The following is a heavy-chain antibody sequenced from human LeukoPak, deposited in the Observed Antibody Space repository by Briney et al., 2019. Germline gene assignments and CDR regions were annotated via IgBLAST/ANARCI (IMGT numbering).Heavy chain of an antibody. Sequence: GGSLRLSCAPSGLIVSSNYMSWIRQAPGRGLELVSFIYGGGTTYYADSVNGRYTISRDNSKNTVFPQMSSLRAEDTAVYYCVSSSVVLPAAAFDNWGQGTLVTVSS. V-gene: IGHV3-53*01. CDR2: IYGGGTT. CDR3: VSSSVVLPAAAFDN. D-gene: IGHD2-2*01. J-gene: IGHJ4*02. CDR1: GLIVSSNY.